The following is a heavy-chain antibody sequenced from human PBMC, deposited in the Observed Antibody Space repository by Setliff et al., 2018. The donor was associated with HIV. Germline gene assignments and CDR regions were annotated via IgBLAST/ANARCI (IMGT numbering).Heavy chain of an antibody. Sequence: PSETLSLTCTVSGGSISSGNYYWSWIRQPAGRALEWIGRISSSGTTNYNPSLKSRVKMSIDTSKNQFSLKLSSVTAADTAVYFCARDPYCSGDGCFRYYQHWGRGTLVTVSS. V-gene: IGHV4-61*02. J-gene: IGHJ1*01. D-gene: IGHD2-15*01. CDR2: ISSSGTT. CDR1: GGSISSGNYY. CDR3: ARDPYCSGDGCFRYYQH.